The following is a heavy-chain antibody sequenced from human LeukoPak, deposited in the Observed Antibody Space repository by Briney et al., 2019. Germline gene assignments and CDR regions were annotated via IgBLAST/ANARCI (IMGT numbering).Heavy chain of an antibody. D-gene: IGHD6-6*01. CDR3: ARGYSSSWYDY. Sequence: SETLSLTCTVSGGSISNYYWSWIRQPPGKGLEWIGYIYYSGSTNYNPSLKSRVTMSVDPSKNQFSLKLSSVTAADTAVYYCARGYSSSWYDYWGQGTLVTVSS. CDR1: GGSISNYY. V-gene: IGHV4-59*01. J-gene: IGHJ4*02. CDR2: IYYSGST.